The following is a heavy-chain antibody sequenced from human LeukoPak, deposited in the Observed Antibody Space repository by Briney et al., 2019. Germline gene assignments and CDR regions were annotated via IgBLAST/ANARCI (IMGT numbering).Heavy chain of an antibody. V-gene: IGHV4-34*01. CDR3: ARMLYSSFFYYYYMDV. J-gene: IGHJ6*03. CDR2: INHSGST. D-gene: IGHD6-19*01. CDR1: GGSFSGYY. Sequence: KPSETLSLTCAVYGGSFSGYYWSWIPQPPGKGLEWIGEINHSGSTNYNPSLKSRVTISVDTSKNQFSLKLSSVTAADTAVYYCARMLYSSFFYYYYMDVWGKGTTVTVSS.